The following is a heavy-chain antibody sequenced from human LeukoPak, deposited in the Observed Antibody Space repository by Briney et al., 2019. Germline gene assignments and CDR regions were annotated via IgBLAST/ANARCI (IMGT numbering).Heavy chain of an antibody. CDR1: GFTVSSNY. Sequence: GGSLRLSCAASGFTVSSNYMSWVRQAPGKGLEWVSAISGSGGSTYYADSVKGRFTISRDNSKNTLYLQMNSLRAEDTAVYYCAKDQGYSGYDSQELFDYWGQGTLVTVSS. D-gene: IGHD5-12*01. J-gene: IGHJ4*02. V-gene: IGHV3-23*01. CDR2: ISGSGGST. CDR3: AKDQGYSGYDSQELFDY.